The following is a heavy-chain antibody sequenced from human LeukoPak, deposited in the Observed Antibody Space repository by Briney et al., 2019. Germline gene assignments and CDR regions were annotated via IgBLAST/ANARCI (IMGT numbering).Heavy chain of an antibody. Sequence: GASVKVSCKASGGTFSSYAISWVRQAPGQGLEWMGWISAYSGNTNYAQKLQGRVTMTTDTSTSTAYMELRSLRSDDTAVYYCARDLGSYQSEVDYWGQGTLVTVSS. J-gene: IGHJ4*02. D-gene: IGHD1-26*01. CDR1: GGTFSSYA. V-gene: IGHV1-18*01. CDR3: ARDLGSYQSEVDY. CDR2: ISAYSGNT.